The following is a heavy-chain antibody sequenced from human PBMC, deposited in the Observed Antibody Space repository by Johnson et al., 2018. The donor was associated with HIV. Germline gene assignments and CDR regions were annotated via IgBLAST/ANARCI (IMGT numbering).Heavy chain of an antibody. D-gene: IGHD2-15*01. CDR3: EGYCSGGACYSGVSAFDV. CDR1: GFTVSSNY. Sequence: VQLVESGGGLVQPGGSLRLSCAASGFTVSSNYMNWVRQAPGKGLEWVAVIWYDGSSKFYADSVKGRFTISRDNSNNRLYLQMNSLRAEDTAIYYCEGYCSGGACYSGVSAFDVWGHGTMVTVSS. V-gene: IGHV3-33*08. J-gene: IGHJ3*01. CDR2: IWYDGSSK.